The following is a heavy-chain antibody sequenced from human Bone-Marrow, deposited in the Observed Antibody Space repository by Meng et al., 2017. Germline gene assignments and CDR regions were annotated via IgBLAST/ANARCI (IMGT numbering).Heavy chain of an antibody. CDR3: ARESIRRLYYGMDV. D-gene: IGHD6-25*01. Sequence: GESLKISCAASGFTFSNYEMNWVRQAPGKGLEWVSYISSSGSTIYYADSVKGRFTISRDNAKNSLYLQMNSLRAEDTAVYYCARESIRRLYYGMDVWGQGTTVTVSS. CDR1: GFTFSNYE. J-gene: IGHJ6*02. CDR2: ISSSGSTI. V-gene: IGHV3-48*03.